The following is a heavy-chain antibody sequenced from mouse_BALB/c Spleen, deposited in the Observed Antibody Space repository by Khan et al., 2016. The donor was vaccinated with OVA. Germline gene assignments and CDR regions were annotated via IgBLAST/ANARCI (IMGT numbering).Heavy chain of an antibody. V-gene: IGHV1-81*01. Sequence: VQLQESGPELVKPGASVKMSCKASGYIFTDYVLTWVKQRTGQGLEWIGEIYPGSGDIYYNEKFKGKATLTADKSSKIAHIQLNSLTSEDSAVYFCARGGYGTSGAYWGQGTLVTVSA. CDR2: IYPGSGDI. J-gene: IGHJ3*01. CDR1: GYIFTDYV. CDR3: ARGGYGTSGAY. D-gene: IGHD1-1*01.